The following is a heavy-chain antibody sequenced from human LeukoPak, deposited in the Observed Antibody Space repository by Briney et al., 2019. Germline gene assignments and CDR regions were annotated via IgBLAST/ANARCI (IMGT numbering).Heavy chain of an antibody. CDR3: AKDHSYDFWSGYQLFDP. J-gene: IGHJ5*02. CDR1: GFTFSYYG. D-gene: IGHD3-3*01. CDR2: ISGSGGST. V-gene: IGHV3-23*01. Sequence: PGGSLRLSCAASGFTFSYYGMNWVRQAPGKGLEWVSAISGSGGSTYYADSVKGRFTISRDNSKNTLYLQMNSLRAEDTAVYYCAKDHSYDFWSGYQLFDPWGQGTLVTVSS.